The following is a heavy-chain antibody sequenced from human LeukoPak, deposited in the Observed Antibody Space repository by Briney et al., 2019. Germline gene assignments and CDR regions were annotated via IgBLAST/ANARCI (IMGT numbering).Heavy chain of an antibody. CDR2: ISSSSSYI. J-gene: IGHJ4*02. CDR1: GFTFSSYS. V-gene: IGHV3-21*01. D-gene: IGHD1-20*01. Sequence: PGGSLRLSCAASGFTFSSYSMNWVRQAPGKGLEWVSSISSSSSYIYYADSVKGRFTISRDNAKNSLYLQMNSLRAEDTAVYYCAVKLTGIARGLDYWGQGTLVTVSS. CDR3: AVKLTGIARGLDY.